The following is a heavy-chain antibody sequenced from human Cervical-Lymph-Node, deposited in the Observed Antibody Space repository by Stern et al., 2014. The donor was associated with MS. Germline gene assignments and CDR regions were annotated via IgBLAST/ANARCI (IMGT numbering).Heavy chain of an antibody. Sequence: QLQLQESGSGLVKPSQTLSLTCAVSGGSISSGGYSWSWIRQPPGKGLEWIGYIYHSGSTYYNPSLKSRVTIYVDRSKTQFPLKLSSVTAADTAVYYCARSSTVTPNAFDIWGQGTMVTVSS. D-gene: IGHD4-17*01. CDR2: IYHSGST. J-gene: IGHJ3*02. CDR1: GGSISSGGYS. CDR3: ARSSTVTPNAFDI. V-gene: IGHV4-30-2*01.